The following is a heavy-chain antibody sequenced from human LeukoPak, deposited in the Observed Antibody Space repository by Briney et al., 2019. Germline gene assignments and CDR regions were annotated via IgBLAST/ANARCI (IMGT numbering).Heavy chain of an antibody. CDR1: GFTFSSYG. V-gene: IGHV3-23*01. CDR2: ISSSGGST. J-gene: IGHJ4*02. CDR3: AKDTHFDY. Sequence: GGSLRLSCAASGFTFSSYGMHWVRQAPGKGLEWVSTISSSGGSTHYVDSVKGRFTISRDNSKNTLYLQMNSLRAEDTAVYCCAKDTHFDYWGQGTLVTVSS.